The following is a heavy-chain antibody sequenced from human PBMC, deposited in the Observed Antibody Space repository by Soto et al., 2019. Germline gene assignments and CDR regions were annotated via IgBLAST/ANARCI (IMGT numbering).Heavy chain of an antibody. Sequence: GGSLRLSCAASGFTFSSYSMNWVRQAPGKGLEWVSYISSSSSTIYYADSVKGRFTISRDNAKNSLYLQMNSLRDEDTAVYYCARAIEDSSGWVGVDAFDIWGQGTMVTVSS. CDR1: GFTFSSYS. V-gene: IGHV3-48*02. D-gene: IGHD6-19*01. CDR2: ISSSSSTI. J-gene: IGHJ3*02. CDR3: ARAIEDSSGWVGVDAFDI.